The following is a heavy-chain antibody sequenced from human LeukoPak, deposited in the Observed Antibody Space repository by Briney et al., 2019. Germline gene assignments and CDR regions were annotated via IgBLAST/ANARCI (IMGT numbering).Heavy chain of an antibody. CDR1: GFTFDDYA. D-gene: IGHD3-10*01. V-gene: IGHV3-9*01. CDR2: ISWESSSI. CDR3: AKAQFGSGSFYNEGFDS. J-gene: IGHJ4*02. Sequence: GGSLRLSCAASGFTFDDYAMHWVRQAPGKGLEWVSGISWESSSIDYAASVKGRFTISRDNAKNSLYLQMNSLRPEDTALYYCAKAQFGSGSFYNEGFDSWGQGTLVTVSS.